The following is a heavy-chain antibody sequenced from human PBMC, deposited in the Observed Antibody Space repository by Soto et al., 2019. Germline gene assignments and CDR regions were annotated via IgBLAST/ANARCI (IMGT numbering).Heavy chain of an antibody. J-gene: IGHJ6*02. D-gene: IGHD7-27*01. CDR2: IYPRDSKI. V-gene: IGHV5-51*01. Sequence: GESLKISFEGSGYSFTNYYIAWVRQMPGKGLEWMGIIYPRDSKIRYSPSLQGQVTFSADKSLSTAYLQWSSLKASDTAKYYCARHLGTEDYYYGMDVWGQGNRVTVS. CDR3: ARHLGTEDYYYGMDV. CDR1: GYSFTNYY.